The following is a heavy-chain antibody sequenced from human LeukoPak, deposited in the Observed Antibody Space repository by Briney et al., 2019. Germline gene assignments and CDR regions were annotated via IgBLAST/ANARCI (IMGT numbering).Heavy chain of an antibody. D-gene: IGHD6-19*01. Sequence: SETLSLTCTVSGGSISSYYWSWIRQPPGKGLEWIGYIYYSGSTNYNPSLKSRVTISVDTSKNQLSLKLSSVTAADTAVYYCAREADRSGWYAGGMDVWGKGTTVTVSS. CDR1: GGSISSYY. V-gene: IGHV4-59*01. CDR2: IYYSGST. CDR3: AREADRSGWYAGGMDV. J-gene: IGHJ6*03.